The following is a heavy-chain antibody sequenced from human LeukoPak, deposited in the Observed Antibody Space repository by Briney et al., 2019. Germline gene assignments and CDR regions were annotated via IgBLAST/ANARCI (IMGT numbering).Heavy chain of an antibody. V-gene: IGHV3-23*01. Sequence: GGSLRLSCAASGFTFSSYAMSWVRQAPGKGLEWISVITGGGGTTYYADSVKGRFTISRDNSKNTLYLQMNSLRAEDTAVYYCAKEVLGYGGNSDYWGQGTLVTVSS. CDR2: ITGGGGTT. CDR3: AKEVLGYGGNSDY. D-gene: IGHD4-23*01. CDR1: GFTFSSYA. J-gene: IGHJ4*02.